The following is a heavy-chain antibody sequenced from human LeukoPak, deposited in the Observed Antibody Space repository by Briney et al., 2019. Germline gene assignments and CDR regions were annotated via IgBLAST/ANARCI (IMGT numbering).Heavy chain of an antibody. D-gene: IGHD2-2*01. V-gene: IGHV3-33*06. J-gene: IGHJ4*02. CDR2: IWYDGSNK. Sequence: PGRSLRLSCAASGFTFSSYGMHWVRQAPGKGLEWVAVIWYDGSNKYYADSVKGRFTISRDNSKNTLYLQMNSLRAEDTAVYYCAKGDVVVPAAARRYYFDYWGQGTLVTVSS. CDR1: GFTFSSYG. CDR3: AKGDVVVPAAARRYYFDY.